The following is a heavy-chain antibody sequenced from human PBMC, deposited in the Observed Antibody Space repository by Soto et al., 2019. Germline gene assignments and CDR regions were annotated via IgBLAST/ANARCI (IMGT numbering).Heavy chain of an antibody. CDR2: ISYDGSNK. D-gene: IGHD3-22*01. V-gene: IGHV3-30*18. J-gene: IGHJ4*02. CDR1: GFTFSSYG. CDR3: AKNRYYYDSSGYCFDY. Sequence: GGSLRLSCAASGFTFSSYGMHWVRQAPGKGLEWVAVISYDGSNKYYADSVKGRFTISRDNSKNTRYLQMNSLRAEDTAVYYCAKNRYYYDSSGYCFDYWGQGTLVTVSS.